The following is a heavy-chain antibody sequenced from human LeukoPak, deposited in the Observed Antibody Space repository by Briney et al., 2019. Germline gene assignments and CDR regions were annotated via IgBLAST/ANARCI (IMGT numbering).Heavy chain of an antibody. CDR2: INHGGST. J-gene: IGHJ4*02. V-gene: IGHV4-34*01. CDR3: ARHDWGSDY. D-gene: IGHD7-27*01. CDR1: GGSFSNYY. Sequence: SETLSLTCAVYGGSFSNYYWSWIRQPPGKGLEWIGEINHGGSTNYNPSLKSRVTISVDTSKNQFSLKLSSVTAADTAVYYCARHDWGSDYWGQGTLVTDSS.